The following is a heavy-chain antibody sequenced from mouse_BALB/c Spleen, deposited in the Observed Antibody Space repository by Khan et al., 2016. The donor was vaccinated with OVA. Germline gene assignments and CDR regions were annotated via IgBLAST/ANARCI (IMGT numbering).Heavy chain of an antibody. D-gene: IGHD1-1*02. CDR2: INPSNGGT. J-gene: IGHJ3*01. CDR3: TRSGYGAFAY. CDR1: GYTFTSYY. V-gene: IGHV1S81*02. Sequence: VQLKESGAELVKPGASVRLSCKASGYTFTSYYLYWVKQRPGQGLEWIGDINPSNGGTNFNENFKTKAILTVDKSSRTAYMQLSSLTSEDSAVYYCTRSGYGAFAYWGQGTLVTVSA.